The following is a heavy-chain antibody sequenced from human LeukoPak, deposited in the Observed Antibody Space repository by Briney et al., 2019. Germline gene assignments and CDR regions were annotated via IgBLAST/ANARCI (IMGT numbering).Heavy chain of an antibody. CDR1: GYTFTSYG. CDR2: ISAYNGNT. J-gene: IGHJ4*02. Sequence: ASVKVSCKASGYTFTSYGISWVRQAPGQGLEWMGWISAYNGNTNYAQKLQGRVTMTTDTSTSTAHMELRSLRSDDTAVYYCARAEGLRPTPLDYWGQGTLVTVSS. CDR3: ARAEGLRPTPLDY. V-gene: IGHV1-18*01. D-gene: IGHD4/OR15-4a*01.